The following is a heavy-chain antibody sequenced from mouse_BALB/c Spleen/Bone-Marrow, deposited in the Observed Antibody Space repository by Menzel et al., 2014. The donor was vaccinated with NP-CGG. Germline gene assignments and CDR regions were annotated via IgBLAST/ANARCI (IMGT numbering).Heavy chain of an antibody. CDR2: IRNKANGYTT. J-gene: IGHJ3*01. Sequence: EVKLVESGGGLVQPGGSLRLSCATSGFTFTNNYMTWVRQPPGKALEWFVFIRNKANGYTTEYSASVKGRFTISRDNSQSILYLQMNTLRAEDSATYYCARDSDWFAYWGQGTLVTVSA. CDR1: GFTFTNNY. CDR3: ARDSDWFAY. V-gene: IGHV7-3*02.